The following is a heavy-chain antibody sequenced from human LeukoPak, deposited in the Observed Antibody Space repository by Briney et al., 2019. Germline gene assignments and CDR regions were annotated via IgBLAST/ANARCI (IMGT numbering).Heavy chain of an antibody. J-gene: IGHJ6*03. V-gene: IGHV4-59*01. CDR3: ARHPRPSWRGYYFYMDV. D-gene: IGHD5-24*01. CDR2: IYYSGST. Sequence: SETLSPTCTVSGGPISSYYWSWIRKPPGKGLEWIGYIYYSGSTNYNPSLKSRVTISVDSSKNQFSLKLTSVTAADTAVYYCARHPRPSWRGYYFYMDVWGRGTTVTISS. CDR1: GGPISSYY.